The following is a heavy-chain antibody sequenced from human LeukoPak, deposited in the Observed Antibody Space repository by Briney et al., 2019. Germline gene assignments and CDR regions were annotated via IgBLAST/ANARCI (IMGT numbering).Heavy chain of an antibody. CDR1: GYSFTGYY. J-gene: IGHJ4*02. CDR3: ARGGVPGGNYYREHFDY. CDR2: INPNSGGT. V-gene: IGHV1-2*02. D-gene: IGHD1-26*01. Sequence: GASVKVSCKASGYSFTGYYMNWVRQAPEQGLEWMGWINPNSGGTIYAQKFQGRVTMTRDTSISTAYMELSRLRSDDTAVYYCARGGVPGGNYYREHFDYWGQGTLVTVSS.